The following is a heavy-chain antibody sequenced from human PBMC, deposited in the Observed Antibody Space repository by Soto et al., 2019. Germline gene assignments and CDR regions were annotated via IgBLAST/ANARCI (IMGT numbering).Heavy chain of an antibody. J-gene: IGHJ4*02. Sequence: QVQLQESGPGLVRPSETLSLTCTVSRGSISSYYWSWIRQPPGKGLEWLGYIYYTGATNYNPSLKSRVTISLDTSKNQFSLHLSTVPAADAAVYYCATGRYYYGSEYWGQGTLVTVSS. CDR2: IYYTGAT. D-gene: IGHD3-10*01. CDR3: ATGRYYYGSEY. CDR1: RGSISSYY. V-gene: IGHV4-59*01.